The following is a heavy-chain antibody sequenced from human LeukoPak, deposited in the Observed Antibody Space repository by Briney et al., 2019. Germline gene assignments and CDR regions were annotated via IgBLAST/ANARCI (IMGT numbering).Heavy chain of an antibody. D-gene: IGHD1-1*01. CDR1: GFTFSSYA. J-gene: IGHJ2*01. Sequence: GGSLRLSCAASGFTFSSYAMSWVRQAPGKGLEWVSSISSSSSYIYYADSVKGRFTISRDNAKNSLYLQMNSLRAEDTAVYYCARSPGDYWYFDLWGRGTLVTVSS. CDR3: ARSPGDYWYFDL. CDR2: ISSSSSYI. V-gene: IGHV3-21*01.